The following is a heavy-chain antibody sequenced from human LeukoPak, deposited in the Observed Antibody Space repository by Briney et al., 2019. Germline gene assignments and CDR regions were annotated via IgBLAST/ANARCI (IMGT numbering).Heavy chain of an antibody. CDR3: ARGGYSGYDYRTSRGMGNGGYYFDY. J-gene: IGHJ4*02. CDR2: MNPNSGNT. V-gene: IGHV1-8*01. CDR1: GYTFTSYD. Sequence: ASVKVSCKASGYTFTSYDINWVRQATGQGLEWMGWMNPNSGNTGYAQKFQGRVTMTRNTSISTAYMELSSLRSEDTAVYYCARGGYSGYDYRTSRGMGNGGYYFDYWGQGTLVTVSS. D-gene: IGHD5-12*01.